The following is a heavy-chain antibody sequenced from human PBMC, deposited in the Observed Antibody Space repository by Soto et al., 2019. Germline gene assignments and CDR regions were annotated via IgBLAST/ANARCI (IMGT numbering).Heavy chain of an antibody. CDR3: ARDTYCSGGSCFHEPWFDP. Sequence: GGSLRLSCAASGFTVSSNYMSWVRQAPGKGLEWVSVIYSGGSTYYADSVRGRFTISRDNSKNTLYLQMNSLRAEDTAVYYCARDTYCSGGSCFHEPWFDPWGQGTLVTVSS. J-gene: IGHJ5*02. CDR2: IYSGGST. V-gene: IGHV3-66*01. D-gene: IGHD2-15*01. CDR1: GFTVSSNY.